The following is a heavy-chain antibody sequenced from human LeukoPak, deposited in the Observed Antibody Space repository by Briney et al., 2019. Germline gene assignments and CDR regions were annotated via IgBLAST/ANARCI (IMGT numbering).Heavy chain of an antibody. J-gene: IGHJ6*03. CDR3: ARETAVTSRGPMLHYYYYYYMDV. CDR1: GFTFSNYG. D-gene: IGHD4-17*01. Sequence: GGTLRLSCVASGFTFSNYGMNWVRQAPGKGLEWVGRIRNKANSYTTEYAAPVKGRFTISRDDSKNSLYLQMNSLKTEDTAVYFCARETAVTSRGPMLHYYYYYYMDVWGKGTTVTISS. V-gene: IGHV3-72*01. CDR2: IRNKANSYTT.